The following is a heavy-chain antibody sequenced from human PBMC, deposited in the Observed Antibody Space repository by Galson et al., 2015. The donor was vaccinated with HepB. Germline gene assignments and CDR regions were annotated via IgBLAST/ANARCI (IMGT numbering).Heavy chain of an antibody. CDR2: ISSSSSTI. J-gene: IGHJ3*02. CDR1: GFTFNSYS. V-gene: IGHV3-48*01. D-gene: IGHD3-22*01. CDR3: ARAQGYFDSSGYYERRGAFDI. Sequence: SLRLSCAASGFTFNSYSMNWVRQAPGKGLEWVSYISSSSSTIYYADSVKGRFTISRDNAKNSLYLQMNSLRAEDTAVYYCARAQGYFDSSGYYERRGAFDIWGQGTMVTVSS.